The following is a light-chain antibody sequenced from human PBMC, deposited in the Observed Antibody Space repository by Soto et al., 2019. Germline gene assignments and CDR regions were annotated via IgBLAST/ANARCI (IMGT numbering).Light chain of an antibody. CDR2: GNR. Sequence: QAVLTQPPSGSGAPGQRVTISCTGNNSNLGAGYDVHWYQQLPGAAPKLVIFGNRNRPSGVPERFSGSKSGTSASLAITGLQAEDEADYYCQAYDDSLTAFVFGGGTKLTVL. J-gene: IGLJ3*02. CDR3: QAYDDSLTAFV. V-gene: IGLV1-40*01. CDR1: NSNLGAGYD.